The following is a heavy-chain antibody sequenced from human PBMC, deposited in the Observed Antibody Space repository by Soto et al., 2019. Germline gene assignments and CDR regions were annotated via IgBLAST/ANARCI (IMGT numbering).Heavy chain of an antibody. CDR3: ARDKGDYYDSSGWVDY. D-gene: IGHD3-22*01. CDR1: GYTFTSYG. CDR2: ISAYNGNT. Sequence: ASVKVSCKASGYTFTSYGISWVRQAPGQGLEWMGWISAYNGNTNYAQKLQGRVTMTTDTSTSTAYMELRSLRSNDTAVYYCARDKGDYYDSSGWVDYWGQGTMVTV. J-gene: IGHJ4*02. V-gene: IGHV1-18*04.